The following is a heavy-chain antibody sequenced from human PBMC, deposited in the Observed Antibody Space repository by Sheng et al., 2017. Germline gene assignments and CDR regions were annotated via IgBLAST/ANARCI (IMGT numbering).Heavy chain of an antibody. J-gene: IGHJ4*02. CDR3: TRLRPIAYLVGYSDE. V-gene: IGHV1-18*01. Sequence: HLVQSGGEVKNPGASVKVSCKSSGAPFSGFVYQLGATGPSDKGVEVDGSGSAVTMVKRGFLQKFQDRVTLTMDKSAITTSMELRSLRSDDTAVYYCTRLRPIAYLVGYSDEWGQGTLVIVSS. CDR1: GAPFSGFV. CDR2: SAVTMVKR. D-gene: IGHD2-21*01.